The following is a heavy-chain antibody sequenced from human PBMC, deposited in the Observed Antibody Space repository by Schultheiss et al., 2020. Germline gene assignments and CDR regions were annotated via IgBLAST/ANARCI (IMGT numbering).Heavy chain of an antibody. CDR1: GFTFSSYS. Sequence: WGSLRLSCAASGFTFSSYSMNWVRQAPGKGLEWVSYISSSSSTIYYADSVKGRFTISRDNAKNSLYLQMNSLRDEDTAVYYCARDQGGSSSWTSGWFDPWGQGTLVTVSS. D-gene: IGHD6-13*01. V-gene: IGHV3-48*02. CDR3: ARDQGGSSSWTSGWFDP. CDR2: ISSSSSTI. J-gene: IGHJ5*02.